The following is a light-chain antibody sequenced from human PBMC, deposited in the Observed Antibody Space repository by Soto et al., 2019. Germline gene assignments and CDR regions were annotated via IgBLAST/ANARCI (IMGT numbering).Light chain of an antibody. Sequence: DIQVTQSPSSLSASVGDRVTITCRTSQSSSTYFNWYQQKPGKAPKLLINAASSLQSGVPSRFSGSGFGTDFTLTISDLQPEDFATYYCQQSYEVPRTFGQGTKLEI. V-gene: IGKV1-39*01. CDR3: QQSYEVPRT. CDR2: AAS. J-gene: IGKJ1*01. CDR1: QSSSTY.